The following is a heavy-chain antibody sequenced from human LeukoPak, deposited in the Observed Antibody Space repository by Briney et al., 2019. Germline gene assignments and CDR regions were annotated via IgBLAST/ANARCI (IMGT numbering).Heavy chain of an antibody. CDR1: GFTFSSYG. V-gene: IGHV3-23*01. Sequence: GGSLRLSCAASGFTFSSYGMSWVRQAPGKGLEWVSAISGSGGSTYYADSVKGRFTISRDNSKNTLYLQMNSLRAEDTALYYCARVDITYYYDYWGQGTLVTVSS. D-gene: IGHD3-16*01. J-gene: IGHJ4*02. CDR3: ARVDITYYYDY. CDR2: ISGSGGST.